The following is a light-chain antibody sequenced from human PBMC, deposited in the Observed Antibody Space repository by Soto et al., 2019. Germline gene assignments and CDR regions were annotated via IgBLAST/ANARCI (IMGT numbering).Light chain of an antibody. V-gene: IGLV1-47*02. Sequence: SVLTQPPSASGTPGQRVTISCSGSSSNIGSNYVCWYQHLPGTAPKLLIYSNNQRPSGVPDRFSGSKSGTSASLAISGLRSEDEADYYCATWDDSLSGHYVFGTGTKSPS. CDR3: ATWDDSLSGHYV. J-gene: IGLJ1*01. CDR1: SSNIGSNY. CDR2: SNN.